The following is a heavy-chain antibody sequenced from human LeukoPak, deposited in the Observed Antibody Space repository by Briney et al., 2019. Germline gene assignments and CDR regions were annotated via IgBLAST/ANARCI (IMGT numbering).Heavy chain of an antibody. V-gene: IGHV3-53*04. J-gene: IGHJ3*02. D-gene: IGHD3-3*01. Sequence: GGSLRLSCAASGFTVSRNYMNWVRQAPGKGLEWVSLLSSTGNTSYADSVKGRFTVSRHNSKNTLYLQVNSLRPEDTAMYYCARWRPIDAFDIWGQGTMVIVSS. CDR1: GFTVSRNY. CDR2: LSSTGNT. CDR3: ARWRPIDAFDI.